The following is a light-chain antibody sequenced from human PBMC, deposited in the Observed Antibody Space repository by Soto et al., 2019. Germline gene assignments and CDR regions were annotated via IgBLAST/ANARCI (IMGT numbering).Light chain of an antibody. J-gene: IGKJ4*01. CDR2: AAS. CDR1: QGISSY. Sequence: DIQLTQSPSFLSASVGDRVTITCRASQGISSYLAWYQQISGKAPSLLIYAASTLQSGVPSRFSGSGSGTEFTLTISSLQPEDFATYYCHHLNSFPLTFGGGTKVEI. V-gene: IGKV1-9*01. CDR3: HHLNSFPLT.